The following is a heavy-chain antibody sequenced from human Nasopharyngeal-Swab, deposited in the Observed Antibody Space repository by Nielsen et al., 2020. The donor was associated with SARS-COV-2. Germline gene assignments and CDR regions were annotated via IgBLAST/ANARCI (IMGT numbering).Heavy chain of an antibody. V-gene: IGHV3-11*04. Sequence: WIRQPPGKGLEWISYISSSSISIYYADSVKGRFTISRDNAKNSLYLQMNSLRAEDTAVYYCARGRITMIRGVIMLVYWGQGTLVTVSS. D-gene: IGHD3-10*01. CDR2: ISSSSISI. J-gene: IGHJ4*02. CDR3: ARGRITMIRGVIMLVY.